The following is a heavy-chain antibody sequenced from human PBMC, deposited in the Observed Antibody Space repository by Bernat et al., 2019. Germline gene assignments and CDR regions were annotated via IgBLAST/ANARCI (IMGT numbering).Heavy chain of an antibody. Sequence: QLQLQESGPGLVKPSETLSLICTVSGGSISSGSHYWGWIRQPPGKGLEWIGSIYYSGGTYYSPSLKRRATVSVDTSKNQLSLKLNSATAADTAVYYCARVFLSESYYYHGMDVWGQGTTVTVSS. CDR1: GGSISSGSHY. V-gene: IGHV4-39*01. CDR3: ARVFLSESYYYHGMDV. CDR2: IYYSGGT. J-gene: IGHJ6*02. D-gene: IGHD3-10*01.